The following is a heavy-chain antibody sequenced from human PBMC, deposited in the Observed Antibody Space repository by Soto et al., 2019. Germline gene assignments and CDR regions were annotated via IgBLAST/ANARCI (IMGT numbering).Heavy chain of an antibody. J-gene: IGHJ4*02. Sequence: QVQLQESGPGLVKPSQTLSLTCTVSGGSISSGGYYWSWIRQHPGKGLEWIGYIYYSGSTYYNPSLKSRVTISVDTSKNQFSLKLSSVTAADTAVYYCARSEVRIGSSHPLFDYWGQGTLVTVSS. D-gene: IGHD6-6*01. V-gene: IGHV4-31*03. CDR2: IYYSGST. CDR3: ARSEVRIGSSHPLFDY. CDR1: GGSISSGGYY.